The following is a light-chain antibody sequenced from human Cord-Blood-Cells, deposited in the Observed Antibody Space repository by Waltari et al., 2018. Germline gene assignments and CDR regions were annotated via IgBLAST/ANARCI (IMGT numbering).Light chain of an antibody. CDR2: AAS. CDR1: QSIISY. J-gene: IGKJ2*01. Sequence: DIQMTQSPSSLCASVGDRVTITCRASQSIISYLHWYQQKPGKAPKLLIYAASSLQSGVPSRFSGSGSGTDFTLTISSLQPEDFATYYCQQSYSTPYTFGQGTKLEIK. V-gene: IGKV1-39*01. CDR3: QQSYSTPYT.